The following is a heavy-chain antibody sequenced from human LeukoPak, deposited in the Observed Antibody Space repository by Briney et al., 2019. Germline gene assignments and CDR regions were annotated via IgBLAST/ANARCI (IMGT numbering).Heavy chain of an antibody. CDR2: ISSVGTST. V-gene: IGHV3-21*01. Sequence: GGSLRLSCEASGFTLSSYSMNWVRQAPGKGLEWVSSISSVGTSTYYADSVKGRFTISRDNAKNSLYLQMNSLRAEDSAVYYCARGGSYCSSTRCYDTLGYFDLWGRGTLVTVSS. CDR1: GFTLSSYS. J-gene: IGHJ2*01. D-gene: IGHD2-2*01. CDR3: ARGGSYCSSTRCYDTLGYFDL.